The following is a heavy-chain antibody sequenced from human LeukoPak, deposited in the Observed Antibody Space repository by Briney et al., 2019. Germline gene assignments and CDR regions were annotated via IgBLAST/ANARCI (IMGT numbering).Heavy chain of an antibody. CDR1: GYTFTSYD. V-gene: IGHV1-8*01. D-gene: IGHD3-16*01. Sequence: ASVKVSCKASGYTFTSYDTNWVRQATGQGLEWMGWMNPNSGNTGYAQKFQGRVTMTRNTSISTAYMELSSLRSEDTAVYYCARGRLGAYGDPTPFDYWGQGTLVTVSS. CDR3: ARGRLGAYGDPTPFDY. CDR2: MNPNSGNT. J-gene: IGHJ4*02.